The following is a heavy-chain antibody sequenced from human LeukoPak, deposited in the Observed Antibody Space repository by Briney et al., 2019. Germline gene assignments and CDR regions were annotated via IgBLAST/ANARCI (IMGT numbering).Heavy chain of an antibody. CDR1: GFTVSSNY. J-gene: IGHJ4*02. CDR2: IYSGGST. CDR3: AVGGEYHKYYFDY. D-gene: IGHD3-10*01. Sequence: GSLRLPCAASGFTVSSNYMSWVRQAAGKGLEWVSVIYSGGSTYYADSVTGRFTISRDNSKNTLYLQMNSLRAEDTAVYYCAVGGEYHKYYFDYWGQGTLVTVSS. V-gene: IGHV3-53*01.